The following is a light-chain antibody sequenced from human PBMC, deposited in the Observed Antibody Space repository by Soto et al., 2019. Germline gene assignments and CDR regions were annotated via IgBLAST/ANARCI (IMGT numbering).Light chain of an antibody. Sequence: DIVMTQSPDSLAVSLGERATINCKSSQSVLYSSTDKNFLAWYQQKSGQPPQLLLYWASTRESRVPDRFSGSGSGTDFTLTISSRQAEDVAVYYCQQYYSTPPTFGQGTKVEIK. CDR3: QQYYSTPPT. J-gene: IGKJ1*01. CDR2: WAS. V-gene: IGKV4-1*01. CDR1: QSVLYSSTDKNF.